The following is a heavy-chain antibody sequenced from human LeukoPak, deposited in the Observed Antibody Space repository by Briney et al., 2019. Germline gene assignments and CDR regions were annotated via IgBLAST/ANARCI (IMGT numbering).Heavy chain of an antibody. CDR3: TKETRGSAFDI. V-gene: IGHV3-43*02. J-gene: IGHJ3*02. D-gene: IGHD1-26*01. CDR2: ISGDGGTT. CDR1: EFTFDKYA. Sequence: GGSLRLSCAAFEFTFDKYAMHWVRQAPGQGLEWVSVISGDGGTTYFADSFKGRFTISRDNSKNSLYLQLNSLRPEDTALYFCTKETRGSAFDIWGQGTVVTVSS.